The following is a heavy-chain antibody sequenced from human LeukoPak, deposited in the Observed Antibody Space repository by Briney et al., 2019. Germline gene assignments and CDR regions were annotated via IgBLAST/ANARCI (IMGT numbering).Heavy chain of an antibody. CDR2: IRGSGSST. V-gene: IGHV3-23*01. D-gene: IGHD2-2*01. J-gene: IGHJ4*02. CDR3: AKDSQWRDIVVLPAAIGGFDY. CDR1: GFTFSSYA. Sequence: GGSLRLSCAASGFTFSSYAMSWVRQAPGKGLEWVSAIRGSGSSTSYADSVKGRFTISRENSKNTPYLQMNSLGAEDTAVYYCAKDSQWRDIVVLPAAIGGFDYWGQGTLVTVSS.